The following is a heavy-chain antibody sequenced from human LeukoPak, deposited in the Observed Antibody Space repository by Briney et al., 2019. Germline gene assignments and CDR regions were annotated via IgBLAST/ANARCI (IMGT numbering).Heavy chain of an antibody. CDR2: ISGHDGNT. D-gene: IGHD3-10*01. CDR3: VRDAYGSGKGFFDY. J-gene: IGHJ4*02. Sequence: EASAKVSCKASGYTFTSYGFSWVRQAPGQGLEWVGWISGHDGNTKYAQKYQGRVTMTTETSTSTAYMELSSLGSDDTAVYYCVRDAYGSGKGFFDYWGQGTLVTVSS. CDR1: GYTFTSYG. V-gene: IGHV1-18*01.